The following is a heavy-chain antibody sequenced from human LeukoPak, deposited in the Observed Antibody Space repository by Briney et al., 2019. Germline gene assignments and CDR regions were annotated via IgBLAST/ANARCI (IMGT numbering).Heavy chain of an antibody. V-gene: IGHV1-18*01. D-gene: IGHD5-12*01. CDR3: ARSAADRVRGGDY. CDR1: GYTFTNYG. CDR2: ISDYSGNT. Sequence: VASVKLSCTASGYTFTNYGISWRRQSPGQGLKWMGWISDYSGNTDYDQKLQGRVTMTTDTSKHTAYMELRSLRSADTALYYCARSAADRVRGGDYWGQGTLVTVSS. J-gene: IGHJ4*02.